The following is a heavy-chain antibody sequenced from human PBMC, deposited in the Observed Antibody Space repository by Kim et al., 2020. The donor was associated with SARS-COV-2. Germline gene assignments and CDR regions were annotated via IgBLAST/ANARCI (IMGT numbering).Heavy chain of an antibody. CDR2: ISYDGTNK. CDR3: ARGGLHYDSSGDYYYDSVVDV. Sequence: GGSLRLSCAASGFTFSSYGMHWVRQAPGKGLEWVAVISYDGTNKYYADSVKGRFTISRDNSKNRNTLYLQMNSLRAEDTAVYYCARGGLHYDSSGDYYYDSVVDVWGQGTTVTVSS. CDR1: GFTFSSYG. D-gene: IGHD3-22*01. J-gene: IGHJ6*02. V-gene: IGHV3-30*03.